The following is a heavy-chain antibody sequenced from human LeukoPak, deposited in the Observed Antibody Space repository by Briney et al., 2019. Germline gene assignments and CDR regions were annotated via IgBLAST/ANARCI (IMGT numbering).Heavy chain of an antibody. CDR2: ISSSVTTI. D-gene: IGHD3-10*01. CDR1: GFIFSTYE. CDR3: ARGKNYGYDY. J-gene: IGHJ4*02. V-gene: IGHV3-48*03. Sequence: GGSLRLSCAASGFIFSTYEMNWLRQAPGKGLEWISYISSSVTTIYYADSVKGRFTISRDNAKNSLYLQMNSLSAEDTAVYYCARGKNYGYDYRGQGALVTVSS.